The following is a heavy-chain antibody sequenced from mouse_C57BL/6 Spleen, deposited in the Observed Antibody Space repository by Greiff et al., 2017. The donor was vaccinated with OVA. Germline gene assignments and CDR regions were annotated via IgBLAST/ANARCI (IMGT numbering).Heavy chain of an antibody. D-gene: IGHD4-1*02. CDR2: IWGDGST. CDR1: GFSLTSYG. Sequence: VMLVESGPGLVAPSQSLSITCTVSGFSLTSYGLSWVRQPPGKGLEWLGVIWGDGSTNYHSALISRLSISKDNSKSQVFLKLNSLQTDDTATYYCANQLGRAWFAYWGQGTLVTVSA. CDR3: ANQLGRAWFAY. J-gene: IGHJ3*01. V-gene: IGHV2-3*01.